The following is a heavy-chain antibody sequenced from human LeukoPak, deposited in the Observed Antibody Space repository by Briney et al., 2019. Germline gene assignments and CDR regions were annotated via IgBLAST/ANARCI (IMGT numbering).Heavy chain of an antibody. Sequence: GASVKVSCKASGGTFSSYAISWVRQAPGQGLEWMGRIIPIFGIANYAQKFQGRVTITADKSTSTAYMELSSLRSEDTAVYYCARDEYCGGDCCFWFDPWGQGTLVTVSS. V-gene: IGHV1-69*04. CDR1: GGTFSSYA. CDR2: IIPIFGIA. J-gene: IGHJ5*02. CDR3: ARDEYCGGDCCFWFDP. D-gene: IGHD2-21*02.